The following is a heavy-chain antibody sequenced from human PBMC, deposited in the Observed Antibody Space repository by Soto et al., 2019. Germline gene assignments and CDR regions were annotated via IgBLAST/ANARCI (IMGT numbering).Heavy chain of an antibody. CDR2: ISSSGSTI. CDR3: AGDGNNHLGSGWYGDAFDI. Sequence: GGSLRLSCAASGFTFSDYYMSWIRQAPGKGLEWVSYISSSGSTIYYADSVKGRFTISRDNAKNSLYLQMNSLRAEDTAVYYCAGDGNNHLGSGWYGDAFDIWGQGTMVTVSS. CDR1: GFTFSDYY. V-gene: IGHV3-11*01. J-gene: IGHJ3*02. D-gene: IGHD6-19*01.